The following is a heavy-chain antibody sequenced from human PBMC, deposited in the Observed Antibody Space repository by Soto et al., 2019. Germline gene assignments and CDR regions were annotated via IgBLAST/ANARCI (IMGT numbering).Heavy chain of an antibody. V-gene: IGHV3-7*01. J-gene: IGHJ4*02. CDR2: INQDGSEK. CDR1: GFTFGGYG. D-gene: IGHD1-7*01. CDR3: ASAPNWNYGY. Sequence: VQLVESGGGVVQPGRSLRLSCAASGFTFGGYGMHWVRQAPGKGLEWVANINQDGSEKYYVDSVRGRFTISRDNAKNSLYLQMNSLRAEDTAVYYCASAPNWNYGYWGQGTLVTVSS.